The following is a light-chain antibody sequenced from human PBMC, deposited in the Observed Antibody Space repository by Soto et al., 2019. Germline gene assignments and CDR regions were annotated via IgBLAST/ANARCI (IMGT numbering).Light chain of an antibody. Sequence: QSALTQPASVSGSPGQSITISCTGTSSDVGSYNLVSWYQQHPGKAPKLMIYEGSKRPSVVSNRFSGSKSGNTASLTISGPKAEDEADYYCCSYAGSSSYVFGTGTKRTAL. CDR1: SSDVGSYNL. J-gene: IGLJ1*01. CDR2: EGS. CDR3: CSYAGSSSYV. V-gene: IGLV2-23*01.